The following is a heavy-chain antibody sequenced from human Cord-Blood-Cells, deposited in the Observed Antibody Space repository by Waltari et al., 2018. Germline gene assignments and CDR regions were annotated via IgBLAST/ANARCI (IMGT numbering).Heavy chain of an antibody. V-gene: IGHV3-33*01. Sequence: QVRLGEAGGGVVQPGGYLRVAFAAAGFTLDKYEMHWVREAPGKGLEWGAVIWYDGSNKYYADAVKGRFTIARDNSKNTLYLQMNGLRAEDTAVYYCAREAGGSFFDYWGQGTLVTVSS. CDR3: AREAGGSFFDY. J-gene: IGHJ4*02. D-gene: IGHD1-26*01. CDR1: GFTLDKYE. CDR2: IWYDGSNK.